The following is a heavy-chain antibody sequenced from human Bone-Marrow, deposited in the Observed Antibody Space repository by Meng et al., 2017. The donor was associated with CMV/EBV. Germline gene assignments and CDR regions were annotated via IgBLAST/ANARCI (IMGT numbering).Heavy chain of an antibody. Sequence: TRSPTSIVSGGSISSGDSYWSWIRQPPGKGLEWIWYIYYSGSTYYNPSLKSRVTISVDTSKYQFSLKLSSVTAATTAVYYCARGSVPDFDYWGQGTLVTVSS. J-gene: IGHJ4*02. CDR3: ARGSVPDFDY. CDR1: GGSISSGDSY. V-gene: IGHV4-30-4*08. CDR2: IYYSGST. D-gene: IGHD1-1*01.